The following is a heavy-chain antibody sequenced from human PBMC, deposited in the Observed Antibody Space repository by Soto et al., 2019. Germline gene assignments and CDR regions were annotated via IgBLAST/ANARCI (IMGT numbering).Heavy chain of an antibody. V-gene: IGHV3-23*01. CDR3: AKSPAAATLNWFDH. J-gene: IGHJ5*02. CDR2: ISGSGDST. Sequence: GSLFPPWAASGLNFQNYGVNWVRPAPGKGLEWVAGISGSGDSTYYGDSVKGRFTISRDNSLHTVYLQMDGLRADDTAIYYCAKSPAAATLNWFDHWGQGSLVTVSS. CDR1: GLNFQNYG. D-gene: IGHD2-2*01.